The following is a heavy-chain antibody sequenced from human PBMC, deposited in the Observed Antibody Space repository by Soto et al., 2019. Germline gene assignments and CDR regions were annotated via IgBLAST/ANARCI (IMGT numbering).Heavy chain of an antibody. CDR2: IYYTGST. V-gene: IGHV4-59*01. Sequence: QVQLQESGPGLVKPSETLSLTCTVSGVSISSSYWCWIRQPPGPGLEWIWHIYYTGSTNYNPSLTRRVTTSLDTSKTQFSPKLSSVTAADTAVYFCARHIVLHYSDFAPGGRGPLVPVS. CDR1: GVSISSSY. CDR3: ARHIVLHYSDFAP. J-gene: IGHJ2*01. D-gene: IGHD5-12*01.